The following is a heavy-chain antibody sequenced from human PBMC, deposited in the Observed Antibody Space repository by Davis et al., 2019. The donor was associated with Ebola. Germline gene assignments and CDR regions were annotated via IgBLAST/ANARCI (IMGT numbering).Heavy chain of an antibody. V-gene: IGHV5-51*01. J-gene: IGHJ4*02. CDR3: VTDRGYYDY. Sequence: PGGSLRLSFKDSGTSSSSHWIGWVRQMPGKGLEWMGIIYTGESDTRYSPSFRGQVPISADKSIKTAYLQWSSLKASDTAMYYCVTDRGYYDYWGQGTLVTVSS. D-gene: IGHD3-10*01. CDR2: IYTGESDT. CDR1: GTSSSSHW.